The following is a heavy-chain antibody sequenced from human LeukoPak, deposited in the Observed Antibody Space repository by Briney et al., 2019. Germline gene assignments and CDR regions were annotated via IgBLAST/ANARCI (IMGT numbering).Heavy chain of an antibody. CDR1: GFNFHNFA. V-gene: IGHV3-30*04. CDR3: ARRPSPPDAFDI. Sequence: GGSLRLSCEASGFNFHNFAMHWVRQAPGKGLEWVAVISNDERNKYYTNSVKGRFTISRDNSKSTVYLQMNSLRPEDTAVYYCARRPSPPDAFDIWGQGTMVTVSS. CDR2: ISNDERNK. J-gene: IGHJ3*02.